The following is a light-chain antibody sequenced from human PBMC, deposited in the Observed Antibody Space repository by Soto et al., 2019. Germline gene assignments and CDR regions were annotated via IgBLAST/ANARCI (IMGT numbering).Light chain of an antibody. CDR1: QSVSSN. Sequence: EIVMTQSPATLSVSPGERATLSCSASQSVSSNLAWYQQKPGQAPRLLIYGASTRATGAPARFSGSGSGTEFTLTISSLQSEDFAVYYCQQYNNWPPGFGPGTKVDMK. CDR3: QQYNNWPPG. CDR2: GAS. V-gene: IGKV3-15*01. J-gene: IGKJ3*01.